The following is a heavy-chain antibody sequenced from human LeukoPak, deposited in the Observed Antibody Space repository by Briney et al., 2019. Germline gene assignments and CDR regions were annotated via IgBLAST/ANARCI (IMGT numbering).Heavy chain of an antibody. CDR2: ISSSSSYI. V-gene: IGHV3-21*01. J-gene: IGHJ4*02. Sequence: GSLRLSCAASGFTFSSYSMNWVRQAPGKGLEWVSSISSSSSYIYYADSVKGRFTISRDNAKNSLYLQMNSLRAEDTAVYYCARFHSGSYSAGYYFDYWGQGTLVTVSS. D-gene: IGHD1-26*01. CDR1: GFTFSSYS. CDR3: ARFHSGSYSAGYYFDY.